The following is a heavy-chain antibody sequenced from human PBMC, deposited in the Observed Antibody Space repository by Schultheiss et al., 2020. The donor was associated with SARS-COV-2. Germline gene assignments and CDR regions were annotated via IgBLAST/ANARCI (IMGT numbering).Heavy chain of an antibody. D-gene: IGHD6-6*01. CDR2: IYYSGST. V-gene: IGHV4-59*12. Sequence: SETLSLTCTVSGGSISSYYWSWIRQPPGKGLEWIGYIYYSGSTNYNPSLKSLVTISVDTSKNQFSLKLSSVTAADTAVYYCARGEYSSTTYYYYGMDVWGQGTTVTVSS. J-gene: IGHJ6*02. CDR3: ARGEYSSTTYYYYGMDV. CDR1: GGSISSYY.